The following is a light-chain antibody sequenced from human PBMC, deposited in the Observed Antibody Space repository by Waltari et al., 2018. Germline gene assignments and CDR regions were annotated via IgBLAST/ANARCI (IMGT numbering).Light chain of an antibody. J-gene: IGLJ1*01. Sequence: SYELTQPSSVSVSPGETVSITCSGDKLGEKFVSWYQQRPGQSPVVVIYEDSKRPSGIPGRCAGSNSGNTATLTISGTQAMDEADYYCQTWDSRNAVFGSATKVTVL. CDR1: KLGEKF. CDR3: QTWDSRNAV. V-gene: IGLV3-1*01. CDR2: EDS.